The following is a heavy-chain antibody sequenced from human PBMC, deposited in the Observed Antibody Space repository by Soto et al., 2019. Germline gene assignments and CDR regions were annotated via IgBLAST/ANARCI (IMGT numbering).Heavy chain of an antibody. V-gene: IGHV1-18*01. CDR2: ISAYNGNT. CDR1: GYTFTSYG. J-gene: IGHJ4*02. Sequence: QVQLVQSGAEVKKPGASVKVSCKASGYTFTSYGISWVRQAPGQGVEWMGWISAYNGNTKYAQKLQGRVTLTTDTSTRTAYMEHRSLRSDDTAVYYCAGDIRAEWLIPGRWGQGTLVTVSS. D-gene: IGHD6-19*01. CDR3: AGDIRAEWLIPGR.